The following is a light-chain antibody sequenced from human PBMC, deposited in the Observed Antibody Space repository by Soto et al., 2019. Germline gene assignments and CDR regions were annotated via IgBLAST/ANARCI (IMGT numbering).Light chain of an antibody. CDR1: QTISRN. CDR3: QQSYSTLFT. V-gene: IGKV1-39*01. Sequence: DIQMTQSPSSLSASVGDRVTITCRSSQTISRNLNWYPQRPGKAPKLIIYDASSLQSGVSSRFSGSGSGTDFTLTISDLQPEDFATYFCQQSYSTLFTFGPGTKVDVK. J-gene: IGKJ3*01. CDR2: DAS.